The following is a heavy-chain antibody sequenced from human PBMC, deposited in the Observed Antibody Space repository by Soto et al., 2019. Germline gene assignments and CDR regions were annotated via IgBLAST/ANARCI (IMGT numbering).Heavy chain of an antibody. CDR3: ARVGGQLAEGDDDY. V-gene: IGHV3-53*01. CDR2: IYSGGST. D-gene: IGHD6-13*01. Sequence: EVQLAESGGGLIQPGGSLRLSCAASGFTVSSNYMSWVRQAPGKGLEWVSVIYSGGSTYYADSVKGRFTISRDNSKNTLYLQMNSLRAEDTAVYYCARVGGQLAEGDDDYWGQGTLVTVSS. CDR1: GFTVSSNY. J-gene: IGHJ4*02.